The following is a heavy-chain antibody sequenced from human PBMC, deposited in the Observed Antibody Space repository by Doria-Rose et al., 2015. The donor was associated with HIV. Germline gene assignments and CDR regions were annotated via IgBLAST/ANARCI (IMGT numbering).Heavy chain of an antibody. CDR3: ARIKSSRWYHKYYFDF. Sequence: QVTLKESGPVLVKPTETLTLTCTVSGVSLSSPGMGVSWIRQPPGKALEWLVNNFSDDERSYKTSLKSRLTITRDTSKSQAVLTMTDRDPVDTATYYCARIKSSRWYHKYYFDFWGQGTLVIVSA. V-gene: IGHV2-26*01. CDR2: NFSDDER. D-gene: IGHD6-13*01. J-gene: IGHJ4*02. CDR1: GVSLSSPGMG.